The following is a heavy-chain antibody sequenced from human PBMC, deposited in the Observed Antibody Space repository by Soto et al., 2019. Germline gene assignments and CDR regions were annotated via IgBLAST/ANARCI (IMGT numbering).Heavy chain of an antibody. CDR1: GFTFSSYG. Sequence: VGSLRLSCAASGFTFSSYGMHWVRQAPGKGLEWVAVISYDGSNKYYADSVKGRFTISRDNSKNTLYLQMNSLRAEDTAVYYCAKDRAEYYGMDVWGQGTTVTVSS. CDR3: AKDRAEYYGMDV. CDR2: ISYDGSNK. V-gene: IGHV3-30*18. J-gene: IGHJ6*02.